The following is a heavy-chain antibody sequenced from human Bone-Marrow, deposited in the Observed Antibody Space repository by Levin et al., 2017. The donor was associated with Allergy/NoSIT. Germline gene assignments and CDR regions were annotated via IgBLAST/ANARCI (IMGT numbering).Heavy chain of an antibody. Sequence: GGSLRLSCEGSGFTFSNFGMHWVRQTPGKGLEWVALIWHDGSKQYYGDSVKGRLTISRDNSKNTLYLQMSRLRAEDTALYFCARDQLTSHYDKSGFQPQERNFDLWGRGTLVTVSS. D-gene: IGHD3-22*01. J-gene: IGHJ2*01. CDR2: IWHDGSKQ. CDR3: ARDQLTSHYDKSGFQPQERNFDL. V-gene: IGHV3-33*01. CDR1: GFTFSNFG.